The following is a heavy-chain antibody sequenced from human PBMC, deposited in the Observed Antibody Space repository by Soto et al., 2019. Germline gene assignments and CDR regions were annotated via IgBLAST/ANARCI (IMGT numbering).Heavy chain of an antibody. J-gene: IGHJ4*02. V-gene: IGHV4-39*01. Sequence: SETLSLTCTVSGGPISSSSYYWGWIRQPPGKGLEWIGSIYYSGSTYYNPSLKSRVTISVDTSKNQFSLKLSSVTAADTAVYYCARQERRKVGAKNFDYWGQGTLVTVSS. CDR2: IYYSGST. D-gene: IGHD1-26*01. CDR1: GGPISSSSYY. CDR3: ARQERRKVGAKNFDY.